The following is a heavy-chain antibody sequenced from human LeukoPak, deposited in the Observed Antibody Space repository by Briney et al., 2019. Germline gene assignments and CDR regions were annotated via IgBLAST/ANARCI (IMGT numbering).Heavy chain of an antibody. Sequence: GGSLRLSCAASGFTFSSYGMHWVRQAQGKGLEWVAVISYDGSNKYYADSVKGRFTISRDNSKNTLYLQMNSLRAEDTAVYYCAKVPDGDYGVDYWGQGTLVTVSS. CDR3: AKVPDGDYGVDY. J-gene: IGHJ4*02. V-gene: IGHV3-30*18. CDR1: GFTFSSYG. D-gene: IGHD4-17*01. CDR2: ISYDGSNK.